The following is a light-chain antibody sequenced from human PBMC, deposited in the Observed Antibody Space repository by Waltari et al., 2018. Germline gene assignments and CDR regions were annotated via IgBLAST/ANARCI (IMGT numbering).Light chain of an antibody. CDR2: AVS. Sequence: QSALTQPASVSGSPGQSITISCTGTSSDVGNYKRVSWYQQHPGKAPKLMIYAVSKRPSGVLYRFAGSKSGDMASLTISGLQPEDEAEYFCSSYAGSSKGVFGGGTKVTVL. CDR3: SSYAGSSKGV. J-gene: IGLJ2*01. V-gene: IGLV2-23*02. CDR1: SSDVGNYKR.